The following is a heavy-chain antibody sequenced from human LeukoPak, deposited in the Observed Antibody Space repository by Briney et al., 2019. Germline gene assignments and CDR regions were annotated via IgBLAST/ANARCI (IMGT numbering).Heavy chain of an antibody. CDR1: GFTFKYAW. CDR2: IKSKTDGGTT. Sequence: GGSLRLSCKASGFTFKYAWMRWLRQAPGKGLEWVGRIKSKTDGGTTDYAAPVKGRFTISRNDSKNTVYLQMDSLKSEDTAVYYCSPDEYNWSFSSGFDNCGQGTMVTVSS. D-gene: IGHD1-26*01. CDR3: SPDEYNWSFSSGFDN. V-gene: IGHV3-15*01. J-gene: IGHJ3*02.